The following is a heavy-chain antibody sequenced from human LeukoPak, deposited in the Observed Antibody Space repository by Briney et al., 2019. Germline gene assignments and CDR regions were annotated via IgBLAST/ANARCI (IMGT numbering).Heavy chain of an antibody. D-gene: IGHD3-10*01. V-gene: IGHV1-46*01. CDR3: ARANMVRGVGSFFDRNWFDP. J-gene: IGHJ5*02. CDR2: ISPSGGST. CDR1: GYTFTSNY. Sequence: ASVKVSCTAFGYTFTSNYMHWVRQAPGRGPEWMGVISPSGGSTTYAQKFQGRVTLTRDMSTSTDYLELSSLRSEDTAVYYCARANMVRGVGSFFDRNWFDPWGQGTLVTVSS.